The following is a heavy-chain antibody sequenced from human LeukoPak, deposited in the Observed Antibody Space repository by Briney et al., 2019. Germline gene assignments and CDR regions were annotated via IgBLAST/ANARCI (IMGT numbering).Heavy chain of an antibody. Sequence: GASVKVSCKVSGYTLTQLSMQWVRQAPGKGLEGMGGFDPEDGETIYAQKFQGRVTMTEDTSTDTAYVELSSLRSEDTAVYYCATGYLRIQLILRYWGRGTLVSVSS. CDR2: FDPEDGET. J-gene: IGHJ4*02. D-gene: IGHD5-18*01. V-gene: IGHV1-24*01. CDR3: ATGYLRIQLILRY. CDR1: GYTLTQLS.